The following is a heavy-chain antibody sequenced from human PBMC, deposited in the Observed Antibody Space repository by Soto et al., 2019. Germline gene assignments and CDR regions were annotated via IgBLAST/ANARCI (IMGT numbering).Heavy chain of an antibody. D-gene: IGHD3-3*01. J-gene: IGHJ4*02. CDR2: ISGSGGST. CDR1: GFTFSSYA. CDR3: AKDRDDFWRGYSWGFGY. V-gene: IGHV3-23*01. Sequence: EVQLLESGGGLVQPGGSLRLSCAASGFTFSSYAMSWVRQAPGKGLEWVSGISGSGGSTYYADSVKGRFTISRDNSKNTLYLQMNSLRAEDTAGYYCAKDRDDFWRGYSWGFGYWGQGTLVTVSS.